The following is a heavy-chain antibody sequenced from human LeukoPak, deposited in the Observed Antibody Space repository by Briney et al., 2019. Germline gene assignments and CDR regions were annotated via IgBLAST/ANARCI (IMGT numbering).Heavy chain of an antibody. V-gene: IGHV4-4*02. CDR2: IYHSGST. CDR3: ARIWGSIAATPSGFDP. CDR1: GGSISSSNW. Sequence: SSETLSLTCAVSGGSISSSNWWSWVRQPPGKGLEWIGEIYHSGSTNYNPSLKSRVTLSVDKSKNQFSLKLSSVTAADTAVYYCARIWGSIAATPSGFDPWGQGTLVTVSS. J-gene: IGHJ5*02. D-gene: IGHD2-15*01.